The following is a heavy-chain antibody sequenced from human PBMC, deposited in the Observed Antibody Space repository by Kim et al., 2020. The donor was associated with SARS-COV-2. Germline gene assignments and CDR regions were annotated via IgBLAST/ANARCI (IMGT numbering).Heavy chain of an antibody. CDR1: GCTFSSYA. V-gene: IGHV1-69*10. D-gene: IGHD3-9*01. CDR3: AGRDGILTAYYDY. J-gene: IGHJ4*02. Sequence: SVKVSCKASGCTFSSYAISWVRQAPGQGLEWMGWIIPILGIANYAQKFQGRVTITADKSTSTAYMELSSLRSEDTAVYYCAGRDGILTAYYDYCCQGTL. CDR2: IIPILGIA.